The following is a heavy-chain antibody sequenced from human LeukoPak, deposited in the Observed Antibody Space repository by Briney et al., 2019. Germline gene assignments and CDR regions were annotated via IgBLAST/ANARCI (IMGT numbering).Heavy chain of an antibody. V-gene: IGHV1-2*02. CDR2: INPNSGGT. Sequence: ASVTVSCTASGYTXTGYYMHWVRQAPGQGLEWMGWINPNSGGTNYAQKFQGRVTMTRGTSISTAYMELSRLRSDDTAVYYCARVASSSWYDAFDIWGQGTMVTVSS. CDR1: GYTXTGYY. CDR3: ARVASSSWYDAFDI. D-gene: IGHD6-13*01. J-gene: IGHJ3*02.